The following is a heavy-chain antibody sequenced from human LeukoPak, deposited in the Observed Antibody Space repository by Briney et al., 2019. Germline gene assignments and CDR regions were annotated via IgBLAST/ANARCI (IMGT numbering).Heavy chain of an antibody. J-gene: IGHJ3*02. Sequence: NPSQTLSLTCTVSGGSISSGGYCWSWIRQHPGKGLEWIGYIYYSGSTYYNPSLKSRVTISVDTSKNQFSLKLSSVTAADTAVYYCAAEQLGYCSSTSCYTGTNAFDIWGQGTMVTVSS. CDR3: AAEQLGYCSSTSCYTGTNAFDI. V-gene: IGHV4-31*03. CDR2: IYYSGST. CDR1: GGSISSGGYC. D-gene: IGHD2-2*02.